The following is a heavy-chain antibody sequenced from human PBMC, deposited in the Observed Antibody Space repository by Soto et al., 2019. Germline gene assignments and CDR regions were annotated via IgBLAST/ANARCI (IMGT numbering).Heavy chain of an antibody. CDR1: GGSISSYY. Sequence: PSETLSLTCTVSGGSISSYYWSWIRQPPGKGLEWIGYIYYSGSTNYNPPLKSRVTISVDTSKNQFSLKLSSVTAADTAVYYCARDKRIRKGYCSGGSCYGDYYYYGMDVWGQGTTVTVSS. D-gene: IGHD2-15*01. J-gene: IGHJ6*02. CDR2: IYYSGST. CDR3: ARDKRIRKGYCSGGSCYGDYYYYGMDV. V-gene: IGHV4-59*01.